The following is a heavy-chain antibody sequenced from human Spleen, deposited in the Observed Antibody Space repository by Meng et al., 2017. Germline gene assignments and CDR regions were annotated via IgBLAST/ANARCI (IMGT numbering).Heavy chain of an antibody. V-gene: IGHV4-34*02. CDR2: INHSGST. D-gene: IGHD3-3*01. J-gene: IGHJ4*02. CDR1: GGSFSRNY. CDR3: ARMAAGVAAERRFDY. Sequence: QVQLQQWGSGLFKPSETLSLTCAVYGGSFSRNYWSWIRQPPGKGLEWIGEINHSGSTKYNPSLKSRVTISVDTSKNQLSLKLASVTAADTAVYYCARMAAGVAAERRFDYWGQGTLVTVSS.